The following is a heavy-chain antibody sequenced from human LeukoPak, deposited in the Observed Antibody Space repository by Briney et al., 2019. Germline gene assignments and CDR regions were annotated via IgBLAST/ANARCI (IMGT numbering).Heavy chain of an antibody. CDR2: ISYDGSNK. CDR1: GFTFSSYA. D-gene: IGHD3-3*01. Sequence: PGRSLRLSCAASGFTFSSYAMHWVRQAPGKGLEWVAVISYDGSNKYYADSVKGRFTISRDNSKNTLYLQMNSLRAEDTAVYYRARDFAHYYYGMDVWGQGTTVTVSS. J-gene: IGHJ6*02. V-gene: IGHV3-30-3*01. CDR3: ARDFAHYYYGMDV.